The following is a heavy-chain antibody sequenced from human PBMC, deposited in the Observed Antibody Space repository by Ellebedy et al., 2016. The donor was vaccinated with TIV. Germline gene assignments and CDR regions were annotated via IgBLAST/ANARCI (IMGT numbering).Heavy chain of an antibody. CDR2: IYYSGST. Sequence: MPSETLSLTCGVYGGPFSGYYWSWIRQPPGKGLEWIGYIYYSGSTNYNPSLKSRVTISVDTSKNQFSLKLSSVTAADTAVYYCARGEVTLYYYGMDVWGQGTTVTVSS. J-gene: IGHJ6*02. CDR3: ARGEVTLYYYGMDV. V-gene: IGHV4-59*01. CDR1: GGPFSGYY.